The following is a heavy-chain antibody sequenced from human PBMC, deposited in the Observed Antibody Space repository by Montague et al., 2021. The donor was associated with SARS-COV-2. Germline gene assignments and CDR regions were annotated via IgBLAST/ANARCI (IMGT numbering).Heavy chain of an antibody. CDR1: GISLSTSGVG. V-gene: IGHV2-5*02. Sequence: PALVKPTQTLTLTCTFSGISLSTSGVGVAWIRQPPGKALEWLALIYWDDDERYSPSMRSRLTITKDTSENQVVLRMTNMDPMDTATYYCAPLGFDSRSYYTPHNWFDPWGQGSLVTVPS. D-gene: IGHD3-10*01. CDR2: IYWDDDE. CDR3: APLGFDSRSYYTPHNWFDP. J-gene: IGHJ5*02.